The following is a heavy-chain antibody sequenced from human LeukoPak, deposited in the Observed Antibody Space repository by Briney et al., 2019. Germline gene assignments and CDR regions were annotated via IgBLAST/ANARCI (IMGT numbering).Heavy chain of an antibody. J-gene: IGHJ4*02. D-gene: IGHD4-17*01. CDR3: ARDTSGYGDLGFDY. CDR2: IYSGSDTI. V-gene: IGHV3-48*02. CDR1: GFTFSAYS. Sequence: AGGSLRLSCAASGFTFSAYSMNWVRQAPGKGLEWLSRIYSGSDTIYYTDSVGGRFTISRDNAKSSLYLQMNSLRDEDTAVYYCARDTSGYGDLGFDYWGQGTLVTVSS.